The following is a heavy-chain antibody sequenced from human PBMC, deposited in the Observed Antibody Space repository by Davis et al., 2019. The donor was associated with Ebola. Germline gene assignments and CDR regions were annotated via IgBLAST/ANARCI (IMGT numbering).Heavy chain of an antibody. J-gene: IGHJ3*01. CDR1: GFSFNTYG. CDR2: IWYDGSRE. V-gene: IGHV3-33*01. D-gene: IGHD1-14*01. CDR3: VRDPAIGKPLSTFDV. Sequence: PGGSLRLSCAASGFSFNTYGMHWVRQAPGTGLEWLAVIWYDGSREFLADSMKGRFTISRDNSRNTLFLQMNSLRVEDTAVYYCVRDPAIGKPLSTFDVWGLGTTVTVAS.